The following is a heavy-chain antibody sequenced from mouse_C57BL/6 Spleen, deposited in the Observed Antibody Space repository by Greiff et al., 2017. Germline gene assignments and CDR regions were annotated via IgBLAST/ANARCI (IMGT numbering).Heavy chain of an antibody. CDR1: GYTFTSYT. Sequence: QVQLQQSGAELARPGASVKMSCKASGYTFTSYTMHWVKQRPGQGLEWIGYINPSSGYTKYNQKFMDKATLTADKSSSTAYMRLSSLTSEDSAVYYCARGDGSSYEDYFDYWGQGTTLTVSS. J-gene: IGHJ2*01. V-gene: IGHV1-4*01. CDR3: ARGDGSSYEDYFDY. D-gene: IGHD1-1*01. CDR2: INPSSGYT.